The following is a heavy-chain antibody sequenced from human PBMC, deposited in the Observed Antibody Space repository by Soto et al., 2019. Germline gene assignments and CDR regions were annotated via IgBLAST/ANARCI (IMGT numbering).Heavy chain of an antibody. J-gene: IGHJ4*02. CDR1: GGSFSGYY. V-gene: IGHV4-34*01. Sequence: QVQLQQWGAGLLKPSETLSLTCAVYGGSFSGYYWSWIRQPPGKGLEWIGEINHSGSTNYNPSLKNRVTISVDTYKNQFSLQLSYVTAADNAVYYCARADTHLDYWGQGTLVTVSS. CDR2: INHSGST. CDR3: ARADTHLDY.